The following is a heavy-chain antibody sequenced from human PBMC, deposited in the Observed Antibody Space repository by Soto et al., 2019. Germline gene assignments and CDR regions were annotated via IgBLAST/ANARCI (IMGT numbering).Heavy chain of an antibody. V-gene: IGHV4-31*03. CDR3: ARGSYYDSSGYYDY. CDR1: GGSISSGGYY. J-gene: IGHJ4*02. Sequence: SETLSLTCTVSGGSISSGGYYWGWIRQHPGKGLEWIGYIYYSGSTYYNPSLKSRVTISVDTPKNQFSLRLSSVTAADTAVYYCARGSYYDSSGYYDYWGQGTLVTVSS. CDR2: IYYSGST. D-gene: IGHD3-22*01.